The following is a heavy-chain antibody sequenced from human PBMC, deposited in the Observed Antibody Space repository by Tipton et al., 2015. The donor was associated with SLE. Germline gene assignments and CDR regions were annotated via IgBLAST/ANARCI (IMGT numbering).Heavy chain of an antibody. J-gene: IGHJ6*03. CDR2: IYYSGST. CDR1: GGSISGYY. CDR3: ARDRYFGDYYYMDV. V-gene: IGHV4-59*12. D-gene: IGHD3-16*01. Sequence: GLVKPSETLSLICTVTGGSISGYYWSWIRQPPGKGLEWIGYIYYSGSTNYNPSLKSRVTISVETSKNQFSLKLSSVTAADTAVYYCARDRYFGDYYYMDVWGKGTTVTVSS.